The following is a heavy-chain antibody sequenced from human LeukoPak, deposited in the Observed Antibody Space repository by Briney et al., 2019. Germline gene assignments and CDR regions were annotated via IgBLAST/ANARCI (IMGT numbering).Heavy chain of an antibody. J-gene: IGHJ4*02. V-gene: IGHV4-34*01. CDR2: INHSGST. CDR3: ARASVVTDY. CDR1: GGSFSGYY. Sequence: PSETLSLTCAVYGGSFSGYYWSWIRQPQGKWLEWIGEINHSGSTNYNPSLKSRVTISVDTSKNQFSLKLSSVTAADTAVYYCARASVVTDYWGQGTLVTVSS. D-gene: IGHD4-23*01.